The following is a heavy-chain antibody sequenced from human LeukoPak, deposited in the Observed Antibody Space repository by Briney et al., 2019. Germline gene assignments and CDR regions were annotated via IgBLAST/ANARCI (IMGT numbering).Heavy chain of an antibody. CDR2: IYYSGST. CDR3: ARGRIAVAGRFDP. J-gene: IGHJ5*02. V-gene: IGHV4-59*01. D-gene: IGHD6-19*01. Sequence: SETLSLTCSVSGGSISSYYRSWIRQPPGKGLEWIGYIYYSGSTNYNPSLKSRVTISVDTSKNQFSLKLSSVTAADTAVYYCARGRIAVAGRFDPWGQGTLVTVSS. CDR1: GGSISSYY.